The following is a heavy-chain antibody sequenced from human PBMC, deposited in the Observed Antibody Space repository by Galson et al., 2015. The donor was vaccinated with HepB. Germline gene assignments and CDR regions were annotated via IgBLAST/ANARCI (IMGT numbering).Heavy chain of an antibody. D-gene: IGHD6-6*01. CDR3: ARPYQSIAAPKGPGAFDI. CDR2: INPSGGST. V-gene: IGHV1-46*01. Sequence: SVKVSCKASGYTFTSYYMHWVRQAPGQGLEWMGIINPSGGSTSYAQKFQGRVTMTRGTSTSTVYMELSSLRSEDTAVYYCARPYQSIAAPKGPGAFDIWGQGTMVTVSS. CDR1: GYTFTSYY. J-gene: IGHJ3*02.